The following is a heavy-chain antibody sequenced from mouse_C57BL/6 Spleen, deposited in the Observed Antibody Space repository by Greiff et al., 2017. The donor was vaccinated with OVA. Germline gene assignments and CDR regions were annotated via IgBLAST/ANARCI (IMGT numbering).Heavy chain of an antibody. CDR1: GYTFTSYW. D-gene: IGHD2-4*01. CDR2: INPSNGGT. Sequence: VQLQQSGTELVQPGASVKLSCKASGYTFTSYWMHWVKQTPGQGLEWIGNINPSNGGTNYNEKFTIKATLTVDKTSSTAYMQLSSLTSEDSAVYYCAWDYDGTFADWGQGTLVTVSA. V-gene: IGHV1-53*01. CDR3: AWDYDGTFAD. J-gene: IGHJ3*01.